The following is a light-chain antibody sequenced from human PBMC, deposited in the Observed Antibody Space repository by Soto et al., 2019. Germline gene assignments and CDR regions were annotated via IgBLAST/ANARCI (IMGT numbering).Light chain of an antibody. V-gene: IGKV2-28*01. CDR1: QSLLHSNGYNY. CDR3: MQALQTPRT. CDR2: LGS. Sequence: DIVMTQSPLSLPVTPGEPASISCRSSQSLLHSNGYNYLDWYLQKPGQSPKLLIYLGSNRASGVPDRFSGSGSGTDFTLKISRVEAEDVGGYYCMQALQTPRTFGQGTKVEIK. J-gene: IGKJ1*01.